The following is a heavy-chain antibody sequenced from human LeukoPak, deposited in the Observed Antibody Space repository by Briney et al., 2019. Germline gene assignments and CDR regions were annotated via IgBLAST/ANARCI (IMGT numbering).Heavy chain of an antibody. Sequence: ASVKVSCKASGGTFSSYAISWVRQAPGQGLEWMGGIIPIFGTANYAQKFQGRVTITADESTSTAYMELSSLRSEDTAAYHCAEAYYGFGYFDYWGQGTLVTVSS. CDR2: IIPIFGTA. CDR3: AEAYYGFGYFDY. V-gene: IGHV1-69*13. D-gene: IGHD4-17*01. CDR1: GGTFSSYA. J-gene: IGHJ4*02.